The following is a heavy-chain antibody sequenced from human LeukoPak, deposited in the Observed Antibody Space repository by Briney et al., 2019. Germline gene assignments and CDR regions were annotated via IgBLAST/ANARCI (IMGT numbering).Heavy chain of an antibody. Sequence: GGSLRLSCAASGFTFSSYWMHWVRQAPGKGLVWVSRINSNGSSTSYADSVKGRFTISRDNAKNTLYLQMNSLRAEDTAVYYCASRYYYDSSGRDYWGQGTLVTVSS. CDR2: INSNGSST. CDR1: GFTFSSYW. D-gene: IGHD3-22*01. V-gene: IGHV3-74*01. CDR3: ASRYYYDSSGRDY. J-gene: IGHJ4*02.